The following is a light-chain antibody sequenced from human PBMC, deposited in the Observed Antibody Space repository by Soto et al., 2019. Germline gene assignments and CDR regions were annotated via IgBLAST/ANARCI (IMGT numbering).Light chain of an antibody. V-gene: IGKV3-20*01. J-gene: IGKJ3*01. CDR3: QQYGSSGFT. Sequence: DIVLTQSPATLSLSPGERATLSCRASQSVSSSYLTWYQQKPGQAPRLLIYGASSRATGIPDRFSGSGSATDFTLTITRLEPEDFAVYYCQQYGSSGFTFGPGTNVDIK. CDR1: QSVSSSY. CDR2: GAS.